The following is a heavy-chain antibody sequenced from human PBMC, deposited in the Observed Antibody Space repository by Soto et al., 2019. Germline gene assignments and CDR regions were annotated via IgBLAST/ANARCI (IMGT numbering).Heavy chain of an antibody. CDR2: IYYSGST. V-gene: IGHV4-39*02. D-gene: IGHD2-15*01. CDR1: GGSISSSSYY. Sequence: QLQLQESGPGLVKPSETLSLTCTVSGGSISSSSYYWGWIRQPPGKGLEWIGSIYYSGSTYYNPSLKSRVTISVDTSKNQFSLKLSSVTAADTAVYYCAREWDIVVVVAATGTWFDPWGQGTLVTVSS. CDR3: AREWDIVVVVAATGTWFDP. J-gene: IGHJ5*02.